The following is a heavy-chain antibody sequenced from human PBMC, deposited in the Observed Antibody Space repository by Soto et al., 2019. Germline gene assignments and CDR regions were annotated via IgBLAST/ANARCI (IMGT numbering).Heavy chain of an antibody. CDR2: MNPNSGNT. V-gene: IGHV1-8*01. CDR1: GYTFTSYD. J-gene: IGHJ6*02. CDR3: ASAAGGKYGMDV. D-gene: IGHD2-15*01. Sequence: ASVKVSCKASGYTFTSYDINWVRQATGQGLEWMGWMNPNSGNTGYAQKFQGRVTMTRNTSISTAYMELSSLRSEDTAVYYCASAAGGKYGMDVWGQGTTVTVSS.